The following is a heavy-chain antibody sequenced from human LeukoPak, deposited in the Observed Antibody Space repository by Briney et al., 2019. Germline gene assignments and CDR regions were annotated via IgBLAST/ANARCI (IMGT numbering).Heavy chain of an antibody. CDR1: GYSFTSYW. J-gene: IGHJ6*02. Sequence: GESLKISCKGSGYSFTSYWIGWVRQMPGKGLEWMGIIYPGDSDTRYSPSFQGQVTISADKSISTAYLQWSSLKASDTAMYYCARLLYDFWSGYSRDYYYGMDVWGQGTTVTVSS. D-gene: IGHD3-3*01. CDR2: IYPGDSDT. CDR3: ARLLYDFWSGYSRDYYYGMDV. V-gene: IGHV5-51*01.